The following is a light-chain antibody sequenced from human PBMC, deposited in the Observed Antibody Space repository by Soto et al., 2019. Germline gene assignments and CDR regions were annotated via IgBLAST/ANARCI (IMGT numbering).Light chain of an antibody. CDR2: GAS. Sequence: EIVMSQSPATLSVSPGERATLSCRASQSVSSNLAWYQQKPGQAPRLLIYGASTRATGIPARFSGSGSGTEFTLTISSLQSEDFAVYYCQQYNNWPRTFGQLTKVDIK. CDR3: QQYNNWPRT. V-gene: IGKV3-15*01. J-gene: IGKJ1*01. CDR1: QSVSSN.